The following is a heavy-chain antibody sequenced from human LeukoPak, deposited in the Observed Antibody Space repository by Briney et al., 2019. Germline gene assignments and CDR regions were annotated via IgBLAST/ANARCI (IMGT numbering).Heavy chain of an antibody. V-gene: IGHV3-23*01. CDR2: ISGSGTYT. Sequence: PGGSLRLSCAASGSTFSNYAMSWVRQAPGKGLEWVSAISGSGTYTYYADSVKGRFTISRDNSRNTLHLQMNSLRAEDTAVYYCAKDSSSSGFSAACNFDYWGQGTLVAVSS. CDR3: AKDSSSSGFSAACNFDY. J-gene: IGHJ4*02. D-gene: IGHD6-19*01. CDR1: GSTFSNYA.